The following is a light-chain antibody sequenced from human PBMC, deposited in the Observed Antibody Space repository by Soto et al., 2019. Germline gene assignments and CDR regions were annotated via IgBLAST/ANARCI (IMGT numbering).Light chain of an antibody. V-gene: IGKV3-15*01. J-gene: IGKJ2*01. Sequence: EMVMTQSPATLSVSPGERATLSCRASQSVSSNLAWYQQKPGQAPRLLIYGASTRATGIPARFSGGGSGAEFPLTISSLQSEDFAVYYCQQYDKWPYTFGQGTNLEIK. CDR1: QSVSSN. CDR2: GAS. CDR3: QQYDKWPYT.